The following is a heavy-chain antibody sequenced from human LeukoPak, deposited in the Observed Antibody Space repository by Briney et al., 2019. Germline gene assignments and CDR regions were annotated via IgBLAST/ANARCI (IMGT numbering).Heavy chain of an antibody. Sequence: GGSLRLSCAASGFTFSSYSMNWVRQAPGKGLEWVSSISSSSSYIYYADSVKGRFTISRDNAKNSLYLQMNSLRAEDTAVYYCARDEVVVPAAKAYYYYYYMDVRGKGTTVTVSS. D-gene: IGHD2-2*01. CDR3: ARDEVVVPAAKAYYYYYYMDV. CDR2: ISSSSSYI. CDR1: GFTFSSYS. V-gene: IGHV3-21*01. J-gene: IGHJ6*03.